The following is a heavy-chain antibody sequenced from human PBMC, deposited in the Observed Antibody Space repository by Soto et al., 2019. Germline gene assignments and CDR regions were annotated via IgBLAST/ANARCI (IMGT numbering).Heavy chain of an antibody. V-gene: IGHV1-69*06. CDR1: GGTFSSYA. Sequence: SVKVSCKASGGTFSSYAISWVRQAPGQGLDWMGGIIPIFGPTKYAQKFQGRVTITADNSANTVYMELTSLRSEDTAVYYCARANGGSTIAVDGSFDYWGQGTLVTVSS. CDR3: ARANGGSTIAVDGSFDY. J-gene: IGHJ4*02. D-gene: IGHD6-19*01. CDR2: IIPIFGPT.